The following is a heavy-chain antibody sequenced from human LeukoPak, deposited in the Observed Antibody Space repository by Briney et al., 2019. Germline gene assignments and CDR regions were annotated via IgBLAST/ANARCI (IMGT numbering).Heavy chain of an antibody. CDR1: GGSISTNSYS. D-gene: IGHD1-7*01. CDR2: FYYSGST. CDR3: ARDTNWNYQDY. Sequence: SETLSLTCSVSGGSISTNSYSWGWIRQPPGKGLEWIGTFYYSGSTYYTPSLERRVTISVDTSKNQFSLKLSSVTAADTAVYYCARDTNWNYQDYWGQGTLVTVSS. J-gene: IGHJ4*02. V-gene: IGHV4-39*07.